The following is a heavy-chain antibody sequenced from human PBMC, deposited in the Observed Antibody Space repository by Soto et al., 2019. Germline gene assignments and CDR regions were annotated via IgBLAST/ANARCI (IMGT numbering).Heavy chain of an antibody. V-gene: IGHV3-7*03. CDR1: GITFSTYW. CDR2: IKPDGSEK. Sequence: EVKLVESGGGLVQPGGSLRLSCAASGITFSTYWMSWVRQAPGKGLEWVANIKPDGSEKYYVDSLKGRFSISRDNVKKSLYLQVISLRAEDTAVYYCAALPQQAVDDTGFDPWGQGTLVTVSS. D-gene: IGHD6-19*01. J-gene: IGHJ5*02. CDR3: AALPQQAVDDTGFDP.